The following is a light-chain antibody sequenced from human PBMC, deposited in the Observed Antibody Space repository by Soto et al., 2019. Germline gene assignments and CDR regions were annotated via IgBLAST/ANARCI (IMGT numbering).Light chain of an antibody. J-gene: IGKJ1*01. CDR1: QGVSNY. CDR2: SAS. V-gene: IGKV1-17*01. CDR3: LQHNTFPWT. Sequence: DIQLTQSPSSLSASVGDRVTITCRASQGVSNYLTWYQQKPGEAPKRLIYSASTLHSGVQSRFSGSGSGTDFTLTISSLQPEDFAIYYCLQHNTFPWTFGQGTKVDI.